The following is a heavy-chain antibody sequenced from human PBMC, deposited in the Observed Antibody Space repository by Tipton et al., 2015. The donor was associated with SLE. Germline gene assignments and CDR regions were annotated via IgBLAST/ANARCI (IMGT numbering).Heavy chain of an antibody. CDR1: AGSISTYY. CDR2: IYYSGST. V-gene: IGHV4-31*03. CDR3: ARDVEGSVWYFDL. J-gene: IGHJ2*01. Sequence: TLSLTCTVSAGSISTYYWSWIRQHPGKGLEWIGYIYYSGSTYYNPSLKSRVTISVDTSKNQFSLKLSSVTAADTAVYYCARDVEGSVWYFDLWGRGTLVTVSS.